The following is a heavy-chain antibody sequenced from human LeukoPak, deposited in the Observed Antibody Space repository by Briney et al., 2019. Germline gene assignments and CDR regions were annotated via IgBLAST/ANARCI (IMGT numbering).Heavy chain of an antibody. CDR3: ARHESWTSGINAFDI. J-gene: IGHJ3*02. V-gene: IGHV4-4*08. Sequence: SETLSLTCTVSGGSISSCFGSWIRQPPGGGLEWIGQIQTSGSTNYSPSLKSRVTISVDTSKRQLSLKLTSVTAADTATYYCARHESWTSGINAFDIWGQGTMVPVSS. D-gene: IGHD3-10*01. CDR2: IQTSGST. CDR1: GGSISSCF.